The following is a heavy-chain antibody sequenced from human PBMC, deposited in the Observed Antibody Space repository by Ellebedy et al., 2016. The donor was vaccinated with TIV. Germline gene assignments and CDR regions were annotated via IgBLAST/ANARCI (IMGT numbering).Heavy chain of an antibody. CDR3: AKDSSITNYYYGMDV. V-gene: IGHV3-23*01. D-gene: IGHD2-8*01. J-gene: IGHJ6*02. CDR1: GFTFSSYT. Sequence: PGGSLRLSCAASGFTFSSYTMNRVRQVPGKGLEWVSAISGSGGSTNYADSVKGRFTISRENSYNTLYLQMNSLRAEDTAVYYCAKDSSITNYYYGMDVWGQGTTVTVSS. CDR2: ISGSGGST.